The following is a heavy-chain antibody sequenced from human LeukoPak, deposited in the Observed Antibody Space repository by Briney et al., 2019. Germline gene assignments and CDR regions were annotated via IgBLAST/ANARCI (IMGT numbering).Heavy chain of an antibody. CDR1: GFTVSSNY. V-gene: IGHV3-66*01. CDR3: AREGVIGSYCFDY. Sequence: GGSLRLSCAASGFTVSSNYMSWVRQAPGKGMEWVSVIYSGGSTYYADSVKGRFTISRDNSKNTLYLQMNSLRAEDTAVYYCAREGVIGSYCFDYWGQGTLVTVSS. J-gene: IGHJ4*02. CDR2: IYSGGST. D-gene: IGHD2-15*01.